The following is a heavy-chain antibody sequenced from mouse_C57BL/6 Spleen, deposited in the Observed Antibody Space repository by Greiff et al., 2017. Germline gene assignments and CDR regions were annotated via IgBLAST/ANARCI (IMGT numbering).Heavy chain of an antibody. J-gene: IGHJ4*01. Sequence: VMLVESDAELVKPGASVTISCKVSGYTFTDHTIHWMKQRPEQGLEWIGYIYPRDGSTKYNEKFKGKATLTEDKSSRTVYMQLNSLTSEDSAVYFCARSDDGNPYYAMDYWGQGTSVTVSS. CDR3: ARSDDGNPYYAMDY. CDR2: IYPRDGST. CDR1: GYTFTDHT. D-gene: IGHD2-1*01. V-gene: IGHV1-78*01.